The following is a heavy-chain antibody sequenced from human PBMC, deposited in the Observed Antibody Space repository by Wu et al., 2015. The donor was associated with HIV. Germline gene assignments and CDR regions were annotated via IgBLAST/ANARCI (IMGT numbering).Heavy chain of an antibody. Sequence: QVQLVQSGTEVKKPGASVKVACKASGYTFSRYYIHWVRQAPGQGLEWMGGINPLFGTTKFAQKFLGRLTITTDELRTTAYMELSSLKSEDTAVYYCATSYYGSGSYPTFYYYYAMDVWGQGTTVTVSS. CDR1: GYTFSRYY. D-gene: IGHD3-10*01. V-gene: IGHV1-69*01. J-gene: IGHJ6*02. CDR3: ATSYYGSGSYPTFYYYYAMDV. CDR2: INPLFGTT.